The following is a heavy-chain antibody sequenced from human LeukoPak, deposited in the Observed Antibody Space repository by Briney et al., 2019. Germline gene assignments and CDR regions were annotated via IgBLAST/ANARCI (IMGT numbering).Heavy chain of an antibody. CDR1: GFTFSGYA. J-gene: IGHJ6*02. Sequence: GGSLRLSCAASGFTFSGYAMSWVRQAPGKGLEWVSAISGSGGSTYYADSVKGRFTISRDNSKNTLYLQMNSLRAEDTAVYYCAKGFQYYDFWSGYYNYYGMDVWGQGTTVTVSS. CDR2: ISGSGGST. CDR3: AKGFQYYDFWSGYYNYYGMDV. D-gene: IGHD3-3*01. V-gene: IGHV3-23*01.